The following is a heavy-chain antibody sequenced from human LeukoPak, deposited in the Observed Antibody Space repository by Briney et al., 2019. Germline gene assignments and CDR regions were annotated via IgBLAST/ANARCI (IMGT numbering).Heavy chain of an antibody. Sequence: GGSLRLSCAASGFTFSTNWMSWVRRAPGKGLEWVANIKQDGSEKNYVDSVKGRFTISRDNAKSSLYLQMNSLRVEDTAVYYCAKAGNGFGYWGQGALVTVSS. CDR1: GFTFSTNW. D-gene: IGHD2-8*01. J-gene: IGHJ4*02. CDR3: AKAGNGFGY. CDR2: IKQDGSEK. V-gene: IGHV3-7*01.